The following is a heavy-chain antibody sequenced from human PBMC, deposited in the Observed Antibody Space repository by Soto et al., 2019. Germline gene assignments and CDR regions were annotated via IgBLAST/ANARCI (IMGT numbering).Heavy chain of an antibody. CDR1: GYTLTYLS. Sequence: QVQVVQSGAEVKKPGASVKVSCKVSGYTLTYLSMHWVRQAPGKGLEWMGGFDHEDGETIYAQKFQGRVTLTEDTSTDTANMELSSLRPEGTAVYYCAGRGMKWLQSPFDYWGQGTLVTVSS. CDR3: AGRGMKWLQSPFDY. V-gene: IGHV1-24*01. CDR2: FDHEDGET. D-gene: IGHD5-12*01. J-gene: IGHJ4*02.